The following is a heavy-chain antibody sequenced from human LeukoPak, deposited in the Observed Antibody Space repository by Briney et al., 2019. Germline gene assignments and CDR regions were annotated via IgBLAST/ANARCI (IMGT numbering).Heavy chain of an antibody. CDR1: GFTVTSKY. D-gene: IGHD4-17*01. J-gene: IGHJ6*02. CDR3: ARDLHYCVAMDV. CDR2: IYPGRST. V-gene: IGHV3-53*01. Sequence: PGGSLRLSCAVSGFTVTSKYMSWVRQAPGKDLKWVSVIYPGRSTYYADSVKGRFTVSRDDSTNTVFLQMTTLRAEDTATYYCARDLHYCVAMDVWGQGTTVTVSS.